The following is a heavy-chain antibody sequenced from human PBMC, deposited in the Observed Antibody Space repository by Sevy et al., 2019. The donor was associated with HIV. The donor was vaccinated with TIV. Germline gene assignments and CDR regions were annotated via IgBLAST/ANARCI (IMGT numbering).Heavy chain of an antibody. CDR1: GFTFSSYW. V-gene: IGHV3-7*03. Sequence: GGSLRLSCAASGFTFSSYWMSWVRQAPGKGLEWVANIKQDGSEKYYVDSVKGRFTISRDNAKNSLYLQMNGLKAEDTAVYYCAREEAGTPYYYYYYMDVWGKGTTVTVSS. CDR3: AREEAGTPYYYYYYMDV. D-gene: IGHD6-19*01. J-gene: IGHJ6*03. CDR2: IKQDGSEK.